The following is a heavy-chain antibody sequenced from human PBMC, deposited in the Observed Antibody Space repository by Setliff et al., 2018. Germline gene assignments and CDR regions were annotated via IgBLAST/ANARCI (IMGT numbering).Heavy chain of an antibody. CDR3: AREGRRYYDSSGYYYDPYYYYYMDV. V-gene: IGHV1-18*01. CDR2: ISAYNYNT. CDR1: GYTFTNSG. Sequence: GASVKVSCKASGYTFTNSGIGWVRQAPGQGLEWMGWISAYNYNTNYAQKVQGRVTMTTDTSTSTAYMELRSLTSDDTAVYYCAREGRRYYDSSGYYYDPYYYYYMDVWGKGTTVTVSS. D-gene: IGHD3-22*01. J-gene: IGHJ6*03.